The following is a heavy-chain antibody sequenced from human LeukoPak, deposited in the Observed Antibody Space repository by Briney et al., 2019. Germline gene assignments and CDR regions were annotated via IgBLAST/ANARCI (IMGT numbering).Heavy chain of an antibody. V-gene: IGHV4-39*07. J-gene: IGHJ4*02. Sequence: SETLSLACTVSGGSISSSSSYWGWIRQPPGKGLEWIGSIYYSGSTYYNPSLKSRVTISVDTSKNQFSLKLSSVTAADTAVYYCARDYVVDGGGSFDYWGQGTLVTVSS. CDR3: ARDYVVDGGGSFDY. CDR2: IYYSGST. D-gene: IGHD3-16*01. CDR1: GGSISSSSSY.